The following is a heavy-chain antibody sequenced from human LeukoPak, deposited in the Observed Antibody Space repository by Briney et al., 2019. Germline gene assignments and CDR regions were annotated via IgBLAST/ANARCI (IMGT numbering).Heavy chain of an antibody. CDR3: ARDPNRFNWFDP. CDR1: GYTFTSYG. CDR2: ISAYNGNT. D-gene: IGHD1-14*01. J-gene: IGHJ5*02. V-gene: IGHV1-18*01. Sequence: GASVKVSCKASGYTFTSYGISWVRQAPGQGLEWMGWISAYNGNTNYAQELQGRVTMTTDTSTSTAYMEPRSLRSDDTAVYYCARDPNRFNWFDPWGQGTLVTVSS.